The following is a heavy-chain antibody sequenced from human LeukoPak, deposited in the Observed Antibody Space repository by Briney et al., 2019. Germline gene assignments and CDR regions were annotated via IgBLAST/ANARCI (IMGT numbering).Heavy chain of an antibody. J-gene: IGHJ6*03. Sequence: GGSLRLSCAASGFTFSSYGMNWVRQAPGRGLEWVSYISSSGSTIYYADSVKGRFTISRDKAKNSLYLQMNSLRAEDTAVYYCARVLGAYYYMDVWGKGTTVTISS. CDR2: ISSSGSTI. V-gene: IGHV3-48*01. CDR1: GFTFSSYG. D-gene: IGHD3-16*01. CDR3: ARVLGAYYYMDV.